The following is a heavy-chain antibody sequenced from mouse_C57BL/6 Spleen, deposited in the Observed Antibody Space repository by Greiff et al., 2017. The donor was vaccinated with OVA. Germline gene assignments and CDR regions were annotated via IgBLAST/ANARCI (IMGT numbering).Heavy chain of an antibody. D-gene: IGHD2-4*01. CDR2: IHPNSGST. J-gene: IGHJ3*01. CDR3: AREGLRREAWFAY. V-gene: IGHV1-64*01. CDR1: GYTFTSYW. Sequence: QVQLQQSGAELVKPGASVKLSCKASGYTFTSYWMHWVKQRPGQGLEWIGMIHPNSGSTNYNEKFKSKATLTVDKSSSTAYMQLSSLTSEDSAVYYCAREGLRREAWFAYWGQGTLVTVSA.